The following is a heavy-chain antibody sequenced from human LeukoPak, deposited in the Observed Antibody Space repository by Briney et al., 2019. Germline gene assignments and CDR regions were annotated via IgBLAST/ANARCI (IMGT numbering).Heavy chain of an antibody. CDR1: GFTVSSNY. J-gene: IGHJ4*02. CDR2: IYTGGST. V-gene: IGHV3-53*01. D-gene: IGHD2-21*02. Sequence: GGSLRLSCAASGFTVSSNYMSWVRQAPGKELEWVSVIYTGGSTYYADSVKGRFTISRDNSKNTLYLQMNSLRADDTAVYYCARGGDSGWYFDYWGQGTLVTVSS. CDR3: ARGGDSGWYFDY.